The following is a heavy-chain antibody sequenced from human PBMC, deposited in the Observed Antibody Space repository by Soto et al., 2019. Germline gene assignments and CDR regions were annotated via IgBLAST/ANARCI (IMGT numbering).Heavy chain of an antibody. CDR2: INPENGDT. Sequence: ASVKVSCKTSGYSFSDFYMHWVRQAPGQGLEWMGWINPENGDTNYAQKFQGRVTMTRDTSTNTDYMELGRLRSDDTAVYFCVRTRSSNWFDPWGQGTLVTVSS. CDR3: VRTRSSNWFDP. V-gene: IGHV1-2*02. CDR1: GYSFSDFY. D-gene: IGHD6-13*01. J-gene: IGHJ5*02.